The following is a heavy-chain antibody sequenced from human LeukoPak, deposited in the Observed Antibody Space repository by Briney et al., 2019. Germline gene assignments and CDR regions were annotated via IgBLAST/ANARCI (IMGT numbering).Heavy chain of an antibody. J-gene: IGHJ4*02. CDR3: AGGSGWLTDY. V-gene: IGHV3-7*03. CDR1: GFPFSIFC. Sequence: GGSLRLSCATSGFPFSIFCMSWVRQAPGKGLEGVANIKEGGSAKYYVDSVKGRFTISRDNAKNSLYLQMNSLRDEDTAVYYCAGGSGWLTDYWGQGTQVTVSS. CDR2: IKEGGSAK. D-gene: IGHD6-19*01.